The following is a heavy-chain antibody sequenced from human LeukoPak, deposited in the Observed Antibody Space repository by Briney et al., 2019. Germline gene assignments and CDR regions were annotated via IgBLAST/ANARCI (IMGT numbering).Heavy chain of an antibody. CDR3: ARDRAYYYGSGSYFTIDY. V-gene: IGHV4-4*07. Sequence: PSETLSLTCTVSGGSISSYYWSWIRQPAGKGLEWIGRIYTSGSTNYNPSLKSRVTMSVDTSKNQFSLKLSSVTAADTAVYYCARDRAYYYGSGSYFTIDYWGQGTLVTVSS. D-gene: IGHD3-10*01. J-gene: IGHJ4*02. CDR2: IYTSGST. CDR1: GGSISSYY.